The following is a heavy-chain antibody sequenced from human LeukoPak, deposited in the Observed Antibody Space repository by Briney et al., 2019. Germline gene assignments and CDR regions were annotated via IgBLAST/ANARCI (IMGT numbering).Heavy chain of an antibody. CDR2: IKEDGSEK. V-gene: IGHV3-7*01. CDR3: ARVTTIFGVLKYYYYMDV. D-gene: IGHD3-3*01. CDR1: GFTFSRNW. Sequence: GGSLRLSCADSGFTFSRNWMSWVRQAPGKGLEWVANIKEDGSEKYYVDSVKGRLTISRDNAKNSLYLQMNSLRAEDTAVYYCARVTTIFGVLKYYYYMDVWGKGTTVTVSS. J-gene: IGHJ6*03.